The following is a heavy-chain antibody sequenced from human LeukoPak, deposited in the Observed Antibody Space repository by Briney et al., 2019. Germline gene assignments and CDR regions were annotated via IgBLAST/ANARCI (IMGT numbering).Heavy chain of an antibody. D-gene: IGHD3-22*01. V-gene: IGHV1-46*01. Sequence: VASVKVSCKASGYTFTSYYMHWVRQAPGQGLEWMGIINPSGGSTSYAQKFQGRVTMTRDTSTSTVYMELSSLRSEDTAVYYCARDLAHYDSSGYYYLGGMDVWGQGTTVTVSS. J-gene: IGHJ6*02. CDR3: ARDLAHYDSSGYYYLGGMDV. CDR2: INPSGGST. CDR1: GYTFTSYY.